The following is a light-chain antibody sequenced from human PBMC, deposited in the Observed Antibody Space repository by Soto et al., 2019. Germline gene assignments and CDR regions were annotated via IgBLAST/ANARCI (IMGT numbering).Light chain of an antibody. CDR1: QSISSW. J-gene: IGKJ1*01. CDR3: QQYISYWT. CDR2: DAS. V-gene: IGKV1-5*01. Sequence: DIQVTQSPSTLSAFVGDRVTITCRASQSISSWLAWYQQKPGKAPKLLIYDASRLESGVPSRFSGSGSGTEFTLTISSLQPDDFATYYCQQYISYWTFGQGTK.